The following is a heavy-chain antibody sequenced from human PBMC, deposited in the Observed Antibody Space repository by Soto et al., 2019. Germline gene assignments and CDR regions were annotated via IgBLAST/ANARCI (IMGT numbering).Heavy chain of an antibody. CDR3: AAGFILGYCSSTSCPVGWFDP. D-gene: IGHD2-2*01. CDR2: IIPIFGTA. J-gene: IGHJ5*02. Sequence: SVKVSCKASGGTFSSYAISWVRQAPGQGLEWMGGIIPIFGTANYAQKFQGRVTITADESTSTAYMELSSLRSEDTAVYYCAAGFILGYCSSTSCPVGWFDPWGQGTLANVSS. CDR1: GGTFSSYA. V-gene: IGHV1-69*13.